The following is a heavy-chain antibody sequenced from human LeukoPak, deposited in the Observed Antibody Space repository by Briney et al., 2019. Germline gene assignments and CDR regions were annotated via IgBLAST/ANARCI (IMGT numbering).Heavy chain of an antibody. Sequence: GGSLRLSCAASEFTFINSWMTWVRQAPGKGLEWVGRIRSTPDGGATDYAAPVKGRFTISRDDSKNTLYLQMSSLRTEDTAVYYCATDLHFGYCTATSCANYWGQGTLVTVSS. D-gene: IGHD2-2*03. J-gene: IGHJ4*02. V-gene: IGHV3-15*01. CDR2: IRSTPDGGAT. CDR3: ATDLHFGYCTATSCANY. CDR1: EFTFINSW.